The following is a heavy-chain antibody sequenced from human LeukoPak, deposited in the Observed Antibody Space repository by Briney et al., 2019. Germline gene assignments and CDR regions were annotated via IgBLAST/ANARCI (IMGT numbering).Heavy chain of an antibody. V-gene: IGHV4-59*12. CDR2: IYYSGST. J-gene: IGHJ4*02. D-gene: IGHD5-18*01. Sequence: SETLSLTCTVSGGSISSYYWSWIRQPPGKGLEWIGYIYYSGSTNYNPSLKSRVTISLDTSKNQFSLKLSSVTAADTAVYYCARGRRGYSYGDVGSYHFDYWGQGTLVTVSS. CDR3: ARGRRGYSYGDVGSYHFDY. CDR1: GGSISSYY.